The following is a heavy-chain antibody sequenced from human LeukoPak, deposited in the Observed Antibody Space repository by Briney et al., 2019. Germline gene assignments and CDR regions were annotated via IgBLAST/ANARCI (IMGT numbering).Heavy chain of an antibody. V-gene: IGHV4-34*01. J-gene: IGHJ3*02. CDR1: GGSFSGYY. D-gene: IGHD2-2*02. Sequence: PSETLSLTCAVYGGSFSGYYWSWIRKPPGKGREWIGEVNHSGSTNYNPSLKSRLIISVDTSKNQFSLKLSSVTAADTAVYYCAREKVSPELLYVSAFDIWGQGTMVTVSS. CDR2: VNHSGST. CDR3: AREKVSPELLYVSAFDI.